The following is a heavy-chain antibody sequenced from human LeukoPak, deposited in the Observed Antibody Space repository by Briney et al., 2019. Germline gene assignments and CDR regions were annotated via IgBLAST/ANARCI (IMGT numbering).Heavy chain of an antibody. D-gene: IGHD6-19*01. V-gene: IGHV3-43*02. CDR2: ISGDGGST. CDR1: GFTFDDYA. J-gene: IGHJ6*02. Sequence: GGSLRLSRAASGFTFDDYAMHWVRHAPGKGLEWVSLISGDGGSTYYADSVKGRFTISRDNSKNSLYLQMNSLRTEDTALYYCAKDPTLYSSGWYYYYGMDVWGQGTTVTVSS. CDR3: AKDPTLYSSGWYYYYGMDV.